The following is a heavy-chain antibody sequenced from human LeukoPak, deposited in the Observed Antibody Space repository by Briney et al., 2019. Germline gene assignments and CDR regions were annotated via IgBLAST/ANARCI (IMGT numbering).Heavy chain of an antibody. D-gene: IGHD3-22*01. V-gene: IGHV4-34*01. CDR1: GGSFSGYY. J-gene: IGHJ4*02. CDR3: ASRTYYYDSSDSSPDFDY. CDR2: INHSGST. Sequence: PSETLSLTCAVYGGSFSGYYWSWIRQPPGKGQEWIGEINHSGSTNYNPSLKSRVTISVDTSKNQFSLKLSSVTAADTAVYYCASRTYYYDSSDSSPDFDYWGQGTLVTVSS.